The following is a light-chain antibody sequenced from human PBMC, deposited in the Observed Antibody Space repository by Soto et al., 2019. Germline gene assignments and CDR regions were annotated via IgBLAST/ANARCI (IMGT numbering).Light chain of an antibody. CDR3: QQLNNSPYT. J-gene: IGKJ2*01. CDR2: AAS. V-gene: IGKV1-9*01. Sequence: MPLTQSPSSLSASEGDRVTITCRASQDVRSYLAWYQQKPGTAPKLLIYAASILQSGVPSRFSGSGYGTEFTLTISSLQPEDFATYYCQQLNNSPYTFGQGTKLEI. CDR1: QDVRSY.